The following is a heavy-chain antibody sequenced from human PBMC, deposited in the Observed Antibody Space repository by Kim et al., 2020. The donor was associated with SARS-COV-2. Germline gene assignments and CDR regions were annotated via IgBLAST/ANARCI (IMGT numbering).Heavy chain of an antibody. CDR3: AREEVDGYSNFDY. CDR2: INPNSGGT. CDR1: GYTFTGYY. Sequence: ASVKVSCKASGYTFTGYYMHWVRQAPGQGLECMGRINPNSGGTNYAQKFQGRVTMTRDTSISTAYMELSRLRSDDTAVYYCAREEVDGYSNFDYWGQGTLVTVSS. V-gene: IGHV1-2*06. J-gene: IGHJ4*02. D-gene: IGHD5-18*01.